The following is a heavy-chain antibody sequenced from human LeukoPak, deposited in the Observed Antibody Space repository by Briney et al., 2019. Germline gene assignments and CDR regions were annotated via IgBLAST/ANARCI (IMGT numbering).Heavy chain of an antibody. CDR3: TREEPRHYLDF. V-gene: IGHV1-46*01. J-gene: IGHJ4*02. Sequence: ASVKVSCKTSGYTFTDYYIHWVRQAPGQGLEWMGIINPTGGSTSYAQKFQGRITLTRDTSTNTVYMEVSSLRSEDTAVYYCTREEPRHYLDFWGQGSLVTVSS. CDR1: GYTFTDYY. CDR2: INPTGGST. D-gene: IGHD1-26*01.